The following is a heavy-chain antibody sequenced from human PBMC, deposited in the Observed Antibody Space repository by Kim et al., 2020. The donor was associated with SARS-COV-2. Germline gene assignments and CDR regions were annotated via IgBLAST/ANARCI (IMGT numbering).Heavy chain of an antibody. Sequence: ASVKVSCKASGGTFSSYAISWVRQAPGQGLEWMGGIIPIFGTANYAKKFQGRVTITADESTSTAYMELSSLRSEDTAVYYCARGNYDSSGYYYPARVRFDPWGQGTLVTVSS. V-gene: IGHV1-69*13. J-gene: IGHJ5*02. D-gene: IGHD3-22*01. CDR2: IIPIFGTA. CDR1: GGTFSSYA. CDR3: ARGNYDSSGYYYPARVRFDP.